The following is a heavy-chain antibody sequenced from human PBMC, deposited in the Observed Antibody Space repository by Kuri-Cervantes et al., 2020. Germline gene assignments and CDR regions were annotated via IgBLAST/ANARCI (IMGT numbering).Heavy chain of an antibody. CDR1: GGSTSSSSYY. CDR2: IYYSGST. V-gene: IGHV4-39*07. J-gene: IGHJ2*01. CDR3: ARGAIRITMVRGVPGSWYFDL. D-gene: IGHD3-10*01. Sequence: ESLKISCTVSGGSTSSSSYYWGWIRQPPGKGLEWIGSIYYSGSTYYNPPLKSRVTISVDTSKNQFSLKLSSVTAADTAVYYCARGAIRITMVRGVPGSWYFDLWGRGTLVTVSS.